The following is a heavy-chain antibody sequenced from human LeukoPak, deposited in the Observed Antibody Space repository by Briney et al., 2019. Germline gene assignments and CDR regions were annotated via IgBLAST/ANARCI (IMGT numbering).Heavy chain of an antibody. Sequence: GGSLRLSCAASGFMFSSSWMTWVRQAPGKGLEWVANIKKDGSVKHYVDSVKGRFTISRDNAKNSLYLQMDSLRAEDTAVYYCAKDLRSSSWSKRAEYFQHWGQGTLVTVSS. CDR2: IKKDGSVK. D-gene: IGHD6-13*01. V-gene: IGHV3-7*03. CDR3: AKDLRSSSWSKRAEYFQH. J-gene: IGHJ1*01. CDR1: GFMFSSSW.